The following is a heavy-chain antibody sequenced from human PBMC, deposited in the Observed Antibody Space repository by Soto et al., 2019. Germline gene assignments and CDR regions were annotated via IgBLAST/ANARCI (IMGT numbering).Heavy chain of an antibody. CDR3: ARVEDYVDYLDY. D-gene: IGHD4-17*01. CDR2: IDDTGPT. Sequence: QVQLQESGPALVKPSETLSLTCTVSGASVRSGSSYWSWVGQHPGRGLEWIAYIDDTGPTNYNPYPNIRVTMSVDTSKNQFSLKLNSLNAADTAVYYCARVEDYVDYLDYWGQGTLFTVSS. J-gene: IGHJ4*02. V-gene: IGHV4-61*01. CDR1: GASVRSGSSY.